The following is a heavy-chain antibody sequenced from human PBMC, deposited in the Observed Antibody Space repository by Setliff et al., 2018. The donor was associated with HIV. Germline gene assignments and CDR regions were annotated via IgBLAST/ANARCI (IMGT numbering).Heavy chain of an antibody. D-gene: IGHD6-19*01. Sequence: KASETLSLTCTVSGGSISSHYWSWIRQPAGKGLEWIGHIYISGSTNYNPSFNSRVTMSVDTSKNQFSLRLTSVTAADTAMYHCAGDRSSGWSKDWFDTWGQGILVTVSS. CDR3: AGDRSSGWSKDWFDT. CDR2: IYISGST. CDR1: GGSISSHY. V-gene: IGHV4-4*07. J-gene: IGHJ5*02.